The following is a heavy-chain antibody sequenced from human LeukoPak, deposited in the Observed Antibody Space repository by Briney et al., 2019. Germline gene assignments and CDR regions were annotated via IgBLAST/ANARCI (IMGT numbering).Heavy chain of an antibody. CDR1: GGSISSGSYY. V-gene: IGHV4-61*02. Sequence: PSQTLSLTCTVSGGSISSGSYYWSWIRQPAGKGLEWIGRIYTSGSTNYNPALKSRVTISVDTSKNQFSLKLSSVTAADTAVYYCARVVDSSGPVASYFQHWGQGTLVTVSS. D-gene: IGHD3-22*01. CDR2: IYTSGST. CDR3: ARVVDSSGPVASYFQH. J-gene: IGHJ1*01.